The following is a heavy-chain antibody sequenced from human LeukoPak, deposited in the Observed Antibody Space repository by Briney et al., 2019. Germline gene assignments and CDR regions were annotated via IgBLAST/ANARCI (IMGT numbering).Heavy chain of an antibody. V-gene: IGHV3-30*02. CDR1: GFPFSNYG. D-gene: IGHD2-2*01. CDR3: AKDHCSSTSCSNLFDP. CDR2: ILYDGTIK. Sequence: GGSLRLSCAASGFPFSNYGMHWVRQTPGKGLEWVAFILYDGTIKNYADSVKGRLTISRDNSKNTLFLQINSLRSEDTAVYHCAKDHCSSTSCSNLFDPWAREPWSPSPQ. J-gene: IGHJ5*02.